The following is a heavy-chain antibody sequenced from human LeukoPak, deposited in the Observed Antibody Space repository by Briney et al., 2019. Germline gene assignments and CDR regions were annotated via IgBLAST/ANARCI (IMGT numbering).Heavy chain of an antibody. CDR2: IYYSGST. V-gene: IGHV4-39*01. J-gene: IGHJ4*02. CDR1: GGSISSSSYY. D-gene: IGHD1-26*01. Sequence: PSETLSLTCTVSGGSISSSSYYWGWIRQPPGKGLEWIGTIYYSGSTYYNPSLKSRVTISVDTSKSQFSLKLSSVTAADTAVYYCARQGSGNYLSPVNYWGQGTLVTVSS. CDR3: ARQGSGNYLSPVNY.